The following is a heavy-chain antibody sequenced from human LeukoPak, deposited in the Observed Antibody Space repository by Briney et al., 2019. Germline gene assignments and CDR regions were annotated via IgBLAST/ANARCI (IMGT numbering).Heavy chain of an antibody. CDR1: GFTFSKYW. CDR3: ATKQWLAPPPDS. V-gene: IGHV3-74*01. J-gene: IGHJ4*02. Sequence: GGALRLSCAPSGFTFSKYWMLWVRQAPGKGLESVSRINTDGTVTTYADSVKGRFTVSRDNADNTMFLQMNSVRDEDTAVYYCATKQWLAPPPDSWGQGTPVTVSS. CDR2: INTDGTVT. D-gene: IGHD6-19*01.